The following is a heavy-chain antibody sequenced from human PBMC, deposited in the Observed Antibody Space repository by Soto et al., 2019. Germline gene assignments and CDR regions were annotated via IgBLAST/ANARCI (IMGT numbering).Heavy chain of an antibody. CDR1: GYSFTGYL. V-gene: IGHV5-10-1*01. J-gene: IGHJ6*02. CDR2: IDPSDSYT. CDR3: ARPINPSGSHYYYYGMAV. Sequence: XDSLKVSHQCSGYSFTGYLISLVLQMPGKGLEWMGRIDPSDSYTNYSPSFQGHVTISADKSISTAYLQWSSLKASDTAMYYCARPINPSGSHYYYYGMAVWGQGTTVTVS. D-gene: IGHD1-26*01.